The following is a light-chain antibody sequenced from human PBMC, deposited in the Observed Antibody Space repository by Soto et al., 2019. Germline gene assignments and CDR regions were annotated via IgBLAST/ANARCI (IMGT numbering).Light chain of an antibody. CDR2: DAS. CDR3: QQRSNWLT. Sequence: EIVLTQSPATLSLSPGERATLSCRASQSVSSYLAWYQQKPGQAPRLHIYDASNRATGIPARFSGSGSGTDFTLTISSLEPEDFAVYYCQQRSNWLTFGGGTKVHIK. J-gene: IGKJ4*01. CDR1: QSVSSY. V-gene: IGKV3-11*01.